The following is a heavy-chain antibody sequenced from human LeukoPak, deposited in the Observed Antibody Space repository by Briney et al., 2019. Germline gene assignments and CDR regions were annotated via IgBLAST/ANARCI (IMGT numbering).Heavy chain of an antibody. CDR3: AKPIAARVDAFDI. CDR2: IWYDGSNK. Sequence: PGRSLRLSCAASGFTFCSYGMHWVREAPGKGVEWVAVIWYDGSNKYYADSVKGRFTISRDNSKNTLYLQMNSLRAEDTAVYYCAKPIAARVDAFDIWGQGTMVTVSS. V-gene: IGHV3-33*06. CDR1: GFTFCSYG. J-gene: IGHJ3*02. D-gene: IGHD2-21*01.